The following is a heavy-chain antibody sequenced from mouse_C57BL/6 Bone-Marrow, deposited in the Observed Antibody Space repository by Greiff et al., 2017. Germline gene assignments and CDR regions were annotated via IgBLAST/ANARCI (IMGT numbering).Heavy chain of an antibody. J-gene: IGHJ1*03. Sequence: EVQVVESGAGLVKPGGSLKLSCAASGFTFSSYALSWVRQTPEKRLEWVAYISSGGDSIYYAENVKGRFTISSDNARNTRYLQMSTLKSEDTAMYYCTREQSYDYDDGYFDVWGTVTMVTVSS. V-gene: IGHV5-9-1*02. CDR1: GFTFSSYA. D-gene: IGHD2-4*01. CDR3: TREQSYDYDDGYFDV. CDR2: ISSGGDSI.